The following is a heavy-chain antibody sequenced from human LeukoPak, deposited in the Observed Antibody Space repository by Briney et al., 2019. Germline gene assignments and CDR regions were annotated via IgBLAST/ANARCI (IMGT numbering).Heavy chain of an antibody. CDR3: ARGASSWDY. CDR1: GGSISYYY. Sequence: PSETLSLTCTVSGGSISYYYWSWIRQPPGRGLEWIGYIYYSGSTNYNPSLKSRDTISVDTSKNQSSLKVTSVTAADTAVYYCARGASSWDYWGHGTLVTVSS. D-gene: IGHD6-13*01. V-gene: IGHV4-59*01. J-gene: IGHJ4*01. CDR2: IYYSGST.